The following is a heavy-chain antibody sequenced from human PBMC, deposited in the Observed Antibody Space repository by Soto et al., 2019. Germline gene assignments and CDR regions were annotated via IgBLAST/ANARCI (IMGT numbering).Heavy chain of an antibody. Sequence: QVQLVQSGAEVKKPGASVKVSCKASGYTFTSYYMHWVRQAPGQGLEWMGIINPSGGSTSYAQKFQGRVTXXRXTXXSTVYMELSSLRSEDTAVYYCARDSDYGGRGYFQHWGQGTLVTVSS. V-gene: IGHV1-46*03. D-gene: IGHD4-17*01. CDR3: ARDSDYGGRGYFQH. CDR2: INPSGGST. CDR1: GYTFTSYY. J-gene: IGHJ1*01.